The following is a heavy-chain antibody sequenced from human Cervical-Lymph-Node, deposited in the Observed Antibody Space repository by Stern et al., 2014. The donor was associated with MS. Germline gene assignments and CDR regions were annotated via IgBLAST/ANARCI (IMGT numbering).Heavy chain of an antibody. J-gene: IGHJ4*02. Sequence: QLVESGGGVIQPGGSLRLSCTASGFTVSRDYMTWVRQAPGKGLEWVSLITNVGSTFYTDSVKGRFTISRDDSKNTVYLHMTSLRAEDTAMYYCARDTSSPERSDWWGQGTLVTVSS. D-gene: IGHD1-1*01. CDR2: ITNVGST. V-gene: IGHV3-53*01. CDR3: ARDTSSPERSDW. CDR1: GFTVSRDY.